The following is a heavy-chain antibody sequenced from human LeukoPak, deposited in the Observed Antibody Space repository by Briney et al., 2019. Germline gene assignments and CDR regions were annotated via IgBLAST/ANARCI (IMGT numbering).Heavy chain of an antibody. CDR1: GYRFTSYW. J-gene: IGHJ4*02. CDR2: IYPGDSYT. V-gene: IGHV5-51*01. Sequence: GQSLKTSCKASGYRFTSYWIGWVRQMPGKGLEWMGIIYPGDSYTRYSPSFQGQVTISADKSISTAYLQWSSLKASDTAIYYCARRGPVAENGYYFDSWGQGTVDTVSS. CDR3: ARRGPVAENGYYFDS. D-gene: IGHD2-15*01.